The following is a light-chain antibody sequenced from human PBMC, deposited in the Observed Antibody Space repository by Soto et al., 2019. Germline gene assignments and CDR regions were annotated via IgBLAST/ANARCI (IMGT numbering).Light chain of an antibody. CDR1: KGISSY. Sequence: DIQLTQSPSFLSASVGDRVTITCRASKGISSYLAWYQQKPGKAPKLLIYAASTLQSGVPSRFSGSGSGTEFTLTIRSLQPEDFATYYCQQLNSYPRTFGGGTKVESK. J-gene: IGKJ4*01. CDR2: AAS. V-gene: IGKV1-9*01. CDR3: QQLNSYPRT.